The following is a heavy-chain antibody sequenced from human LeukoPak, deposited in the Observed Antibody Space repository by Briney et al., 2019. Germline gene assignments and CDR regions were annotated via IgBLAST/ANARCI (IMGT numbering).Heavy chain of an antibody. CDR1: GYTFTGYY. D-gene: IGHD2-8*02. J-gene: IGHJ4*02. Sequence: ASVKVSCKASGYTFTGYYMHWVRQAPGQGLEWMGWINPNSGGTNYAQKFQGRVTMTRDTSISTAYMELSRLRSDDTAVYYCARDGEGVLTGGSYFDYWGQGTLVTVSS. CDR2: INPNSGGT. V-gene: IGHV1-2*02. CDR3: ARDGEGVLTGGSYFDY.